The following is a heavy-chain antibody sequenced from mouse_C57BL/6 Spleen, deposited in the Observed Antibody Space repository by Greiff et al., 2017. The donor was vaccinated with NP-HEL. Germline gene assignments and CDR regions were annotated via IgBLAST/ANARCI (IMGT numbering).Heavy chain of an antibody. Sequence: QVQLQQPGAELVRPGSSVKLSCKASGYTFTSYWMDWVKQRPGQGLEWIGNIYPSDSETHYNQKFKDKATLTVDKSSSTAYMQLSSLTSEDSAVYYCARWSGSSYFDYWGKGTTLTVSA. CDR2: IYPSDSET. CDR3: ARWSGSSYFDY. V-gene: IGHV1-61*01. CDR1: GYTFTSYW. J-gene: IGHJ2*01. D-gene: IGHD1-1*01.